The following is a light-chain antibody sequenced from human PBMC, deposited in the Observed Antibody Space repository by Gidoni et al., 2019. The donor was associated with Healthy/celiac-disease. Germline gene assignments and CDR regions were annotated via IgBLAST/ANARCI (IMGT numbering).Light chain of an antibody. CDR1: SGHSSYA. Sequence: QLVLTPSPSASASLVASVKLTCTLSSGHSSYAIAWHQQQPEKGPRYLMKLNSDGSHSKGDGIPDRFSGSSSGAERYLTISSLQSEDEADYYCQTWGTGIRVVFGGGTKLTVL. CDR3: QTWGTGIRVV. V-gene: IGLV4-69*01. J-gene: IGLJ2*01. CDR2: LNSDGSH.